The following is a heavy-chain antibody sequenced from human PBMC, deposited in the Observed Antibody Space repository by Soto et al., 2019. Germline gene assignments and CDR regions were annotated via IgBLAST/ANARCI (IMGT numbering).Heavy chain of an antibody. CDR2: IRPDGSET. V-gene: IGHV3-7*03. CDR1: GFTFTDFY. D-gene: IGHD4-4*01. J-gene: IGHJ4*02. Sequence: EVQLVQSGGGLVQPGGSLRLSCVGSGFTFTDFYMNWVRQAPGKGLEWVANIRPDGSETNYVESVKGRLTTSRDNAKNSLFLQMNPLRADDTAVYYCAGWGGHDYNYWGQGILVTVSS. CDR3: AGWGGHDYNY.